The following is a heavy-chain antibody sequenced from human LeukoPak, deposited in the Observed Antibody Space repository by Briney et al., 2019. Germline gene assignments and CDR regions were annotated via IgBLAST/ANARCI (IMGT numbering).Heavy chain of an antibody. V-gene: IGHV3-23*01. D-gene: IGHD3-9*01. CDR2: LTASGETT. CDR1: GFTFSSYA. Sequence: GGSLRLSCAASGFTFSSYAMSWVRQAPGKGLEWVSALTASGETTYYADSVKGRFTISRDNSKNTLFLQMNSLSPEDTAVYYCAANGGSTDWHWNYWGQGTLITVSS. CDR3: AANGGSTDWHWNY. J-gene: IGHJ4*02.